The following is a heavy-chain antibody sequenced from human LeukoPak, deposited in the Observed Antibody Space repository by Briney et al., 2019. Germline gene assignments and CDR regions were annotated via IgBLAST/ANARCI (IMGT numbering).Heavy chain of an antibody. D-gene: IGHD6-6*01. Sequence: SETLSLTCTVSGGSIISYYWSWIRQPPGPGMEWIGYIYYSCSTNSNHSLNSRITTSVDTAKTQFSLKLSLVTVAATAVYYCAREGSSSSAFDIWGQGTMVTVSS. CDR2: IYYSCST. J-gene: IGHJ3*02. CDR3: AREGSSSSAFDI. CDR1: GGSIISYY. V-gene: IGHV4-59*01.